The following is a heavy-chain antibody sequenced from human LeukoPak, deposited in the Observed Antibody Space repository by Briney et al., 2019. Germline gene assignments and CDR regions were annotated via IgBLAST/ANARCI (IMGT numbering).Heavy chain of an antibody. CDR2: IYYSGST. CDR1: GGSISSYY. Sequence: SETLSLTCTVSGGSISSYYWSWIRQPPGKGLEWIGYIYYSGSTNYNPSLKSRVTISVDTSKNQFSLKLSSVTAADTAVYCCAGFDYPFYFGYWGQGTLVTVSS. J-gene: IGHJ4*02. CDR3: AGFDYPFYFGY. V-gene: IGHV4-59*01. D-gene: IGHD3-9*01.